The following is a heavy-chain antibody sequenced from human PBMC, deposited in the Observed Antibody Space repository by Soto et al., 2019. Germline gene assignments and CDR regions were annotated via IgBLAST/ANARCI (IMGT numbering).Heavy chain of an antibody. J-gene: IGHJ5*02. Sequence: ASVKVSCKASGYTFTSYGISWVGQAPGQGLAWMGWISAYNGNTNYAQKLQGRVTMTTDTSTSTAYMELRSLRSDDTAVYYCARDLEWSGYFSSFDPWGQGTLVTVSS. V-gene: IGHV1-18*01. CDR2: ISAYNGNT. CDR1: GYTFTSYG. D-gene: IGHD3-3*01. CDR3: ARDLEWSGYFSSFDP.